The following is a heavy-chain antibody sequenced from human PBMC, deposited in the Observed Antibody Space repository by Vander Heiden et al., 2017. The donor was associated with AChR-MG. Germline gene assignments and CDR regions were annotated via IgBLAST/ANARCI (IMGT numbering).Heavy chain of an antibody. CDR3: ARVADCDWLLLPDY. CDR1: GSTFTSYV. D-gene: IGHD3-9*01. J-gene: IGHJ4*02. V-gene: IGHV1-8*01. CDR2: MNPNSGKT. Sequence: QVQLVQSGAEVKKPGASVQASCKASGSTFTSYVINWVRQATGQGLEWMGWMNPNSGKTGYAQKFQGRVTMTRNTSISTAYMELSSLRSEDTAVYYCARVADCDWLLLPDYWGQGTLVTVSS.